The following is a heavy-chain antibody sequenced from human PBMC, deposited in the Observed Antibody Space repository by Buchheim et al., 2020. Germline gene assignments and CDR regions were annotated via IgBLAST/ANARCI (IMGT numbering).Heavy chain of an antibody. CDR3: ASSRLGIAARPHFDY. J-gene: IGHJ4*02. V-gene: IGHV4-39*01. D-gene: IGHD6-6*01. CDR1: GGSISSSSYY. Sequence: QLQLQESGPGLVKPSETLSLTCTVSGGSISSSSYYWGWIRQPPGKGLEWIGSIYYSGSTYYNPSLKSRVTISVDTSKNQFSLKLSSVTAADTAVYYCASSRLGIAARPHFDYWGQGTL. CDR2: IYYSGST.